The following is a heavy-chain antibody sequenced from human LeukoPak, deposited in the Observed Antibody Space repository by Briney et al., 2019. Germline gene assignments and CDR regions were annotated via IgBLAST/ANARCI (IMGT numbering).Heavy chain of an antibody. CDR1: GYTFTGYY. Sequence: ASVKVSCKASGYTFTGYYMNWVRQAPGQGLEWMGWVNPNSGGTNYAQKFQGWVTMTRDTSISTAYMELSRLRSDDTAVYYCARDRYSGSYFFDYWGQGTLVTVSS. CDR3: ARDRYSGSYFFDY. V-gene: IGHV1-2*04. D-gene: IGHD1-26*01. J-gene: IGHJ4*02. CDR2: VNPNSGGT.